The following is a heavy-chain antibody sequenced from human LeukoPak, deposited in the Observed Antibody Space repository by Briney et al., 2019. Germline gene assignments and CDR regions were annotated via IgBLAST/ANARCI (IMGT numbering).Heavy chain of an antibody. CDR3: ARHQTIVGVSDY. CDR1: GYKFTSYW. Sequence: GESLRISCQGSGYKFTSYWISWVRQMPGKGLEWMGRIDPSDSYTNYSPSFQGHVTISADKSISTAYLRWSSLKASDTAMYYCARHQTIVGVSDYWGQGTLVTVSS. CDR2: IDPSDSYT. V-gene: IGHV5-10-1*01. D-gene: IGHD1-26*01. J-gene: IGHJ4*02.